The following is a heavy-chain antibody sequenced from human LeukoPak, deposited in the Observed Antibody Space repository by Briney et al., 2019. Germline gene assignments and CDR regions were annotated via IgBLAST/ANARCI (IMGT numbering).Heavy chain of an antibody. D-gene: IGHD3-22*01. CDR3: ARRRITMIVVVIYPFDY. CDR2: FSNSGTT. J-gene: IGHJ4*02. V-gene: IGHV4-59*12. CDR1: GGSLSTYS. Sequence: SETLSLTCIVSGGSLSTYSWNWIRQSPGTGLEWVGYFSNSGTTSYNPSLNSRVTISVDTSKNQLSLKLTSVTAADTAVYYCARRRITMIVVVIYPFDYWGQGTLVTVSS.